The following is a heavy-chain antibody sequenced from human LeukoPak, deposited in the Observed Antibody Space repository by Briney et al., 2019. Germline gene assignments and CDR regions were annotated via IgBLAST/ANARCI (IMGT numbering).Heavy chain of an antibody. Sequence: SETLSLTCTVSGGSISSSSYYWGWIRQPPGKGLEWIGSIYYSGSTYYNPSLKSRVTISVDTSKNQFSLKLSSVTAADTAVYYCARGGGVLYYYDSSGYNYFDYWAREPWSPSPQ. CDR3: ARGGGVLYYYDSSGYNYFDY. D-gene: IGHD3-22*01. V-gene: IGHV4-39*07. J-gene: IGHJ4*02. CDR2: IYYSGST. CDR1: GGSISSSSYY.